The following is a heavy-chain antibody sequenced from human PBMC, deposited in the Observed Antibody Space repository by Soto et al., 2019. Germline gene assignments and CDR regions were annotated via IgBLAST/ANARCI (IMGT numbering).Heavy chain of an antibody. V-gene: IGHV3-33*01. Sequence: GGSLRLSCAASGFTFSSYGMHWVRHAPGKGLEWVAVIWYDGSNKYYADSVKGRFTISRDNSKNTLYLQMNSLRAEDTAVYYCARDHAVAALDYYYYGMDVWGQGTTVTV. CDR1: GFTFSSYG. D-gene: IGHD6-6*01. J-gene: IGHJ6*02. CDR3: ARDHAVAALDYYYYGMDV. CDR2: IWYDGSNK.